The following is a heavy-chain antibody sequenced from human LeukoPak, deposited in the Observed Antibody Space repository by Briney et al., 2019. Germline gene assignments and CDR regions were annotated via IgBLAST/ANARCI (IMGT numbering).Heavy chain of an antibody. V-gene: IGHV3-15*01. CDR2: IKSXXAXGTT. Sequence: GGSLRLSCAGSXFXXXXAWMXXXXXXPGXGLEWLGRIKSXXAXGTTDYAAPVKGRLTISRDDSKNTVYLQMNSLKTEXTAVYYCTTRADDYWGQGTLVTVSS. J-gene: IGHJ4*02. CDR1: XFXXXXAW. CDR3: TTRADDY.